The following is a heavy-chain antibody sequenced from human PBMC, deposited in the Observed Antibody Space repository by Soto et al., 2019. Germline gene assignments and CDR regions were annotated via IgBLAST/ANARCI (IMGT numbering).Heavy chain of an antibody. CDR1: GGTFSSYA. CDR3: ARLSYGGNTQPDYGMDV. D-gene: IGHD4-17*01. V-gene: IGHV1-69*12. J-gene: IGHJ6*02. Sequence: QVQLVQTGAEVKKPGSSVKVSCKASGGTFSSYAISWVRQAPGQVLEWMGGIIPIFGTANYAQKFQGRVTITADESTSTAYMELSSLRSDDKAVYYCARLSYGGNTQPDYGMDVWGQGITVTVSS. CDR2: IIPIFGTA.